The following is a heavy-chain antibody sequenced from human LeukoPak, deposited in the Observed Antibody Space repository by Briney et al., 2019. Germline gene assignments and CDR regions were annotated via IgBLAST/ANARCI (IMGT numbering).Heavy chain of an antibody. CDR3: ARVRDSGYDSLDY. CDR2: IYYSGST. V-gene: IGHV4-59*01. CDR1: GGSISSYY. J-gene: IGHJ4*02. D-gene: IGHD5-12*01. Sequence: PSETLSLTCTVSGGSISSYYWSWIRQPPGKGLESIGYIYYSGSTNYNPSLKSRVTISVDTSKNQFSLKLSSVTAADTAVYYCARVRDSGYDSLDYWGQGTLVTVSS.